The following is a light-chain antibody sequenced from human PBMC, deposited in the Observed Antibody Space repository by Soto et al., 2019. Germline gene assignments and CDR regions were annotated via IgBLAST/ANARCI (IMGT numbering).Light chain of an antibody. CDR2: DVT. V-gene: IGLV2-14*01. CDR1: SSDVGAYNY. J-gene: IGLJ2*01. Sequence: QSALTQPASVSGSPGQSIAISCTGTSSDVGAYNYVSWYQQHPGKAPKLMIYDVTNRPSGVSNRFSGSKSGNTASLTISGLQAEDEADYYCSSYTGSSTLVVFGGGTKL. CDR3: SSYTGSSTLVV.